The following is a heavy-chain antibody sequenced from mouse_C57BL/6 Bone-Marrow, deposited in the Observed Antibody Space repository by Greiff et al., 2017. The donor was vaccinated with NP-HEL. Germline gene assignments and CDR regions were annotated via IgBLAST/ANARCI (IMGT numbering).Heavy chain of an antibody. D-gene: IGHD2-5*01. CDR2: ISGGGGNT. Sequence: DVKLVESGGGLVKPGGSLKLSCAASGFTFSSYTMSWVRQTPEKRLEWVATISGGGGNTYYPDSVKGRFTISRDNAKNTLYLQMSSLRSEDTALYYCVAYYSNYYAMDYWGQGTSVTVSS. V-gene: IGHV5-9*01. CDR3: VAYYSNYYAMDY. J-gene: IGHJ4*01. CDR1: GFTFSSYT.